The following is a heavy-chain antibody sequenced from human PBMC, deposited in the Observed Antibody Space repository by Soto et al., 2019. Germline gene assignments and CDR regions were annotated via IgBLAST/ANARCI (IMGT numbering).Heavy chain of an antibody. V-gene: IGHV3-48*04. CDR1: GFTFSYYT. J-gene: IGHJ6*02. D-gene: IGHD3-10*01. CDR3: ARDQMARGLYGMDV. Sequence: PGGSLRLSCVASGFTFSYYTMSWVRQAPGKGLEWVSYISSSSSSIYYADSVKGRFTISRDNADNSLYLQVNSLRVGDTAVYFCARDQMARGLYGMDVWGQGTTVTVSS. CDR2: ISSSSSSI.